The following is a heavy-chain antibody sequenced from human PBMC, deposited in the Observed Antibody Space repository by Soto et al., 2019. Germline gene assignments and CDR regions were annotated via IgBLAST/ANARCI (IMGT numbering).Heavy chain of an antibody. CDR2: INHSGST. D-gene: IGHD2-8*02. CDR3: ARDKITGLFDY. Sequence: SETLSLTCAVYGGSFSGYYWTWIRQPPGTGLEWIGEINHSGSTNYNPSLKSRVTISVDTSKNQFSLKLTSVTAADTAVYHCARDKITGLFDYWGQGTLVTVS. CDR1: GGSFSGYY. J-gene: IGHJ4*02. V-gene: IGHV4-34*01.